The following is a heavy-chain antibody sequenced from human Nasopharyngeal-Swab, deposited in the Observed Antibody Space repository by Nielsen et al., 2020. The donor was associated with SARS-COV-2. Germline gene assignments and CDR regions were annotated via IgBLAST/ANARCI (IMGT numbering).Heavy chain of an antibody. CDR2: IYHSGST. Sequence: WIRQPPGKGLEWIGEIYHSGSTNYNPSLKSRATISVDKSKNQFSLKLSSVTAADTAVYYCARDELMVYYYYGMDVWGQGTTVTVSS. V-gene: IGHV4-4*02. J-gene: IGHJ6*02. D-gene: IGHD2-8*01. CDR3: ARDELMVYYYYGMDV.